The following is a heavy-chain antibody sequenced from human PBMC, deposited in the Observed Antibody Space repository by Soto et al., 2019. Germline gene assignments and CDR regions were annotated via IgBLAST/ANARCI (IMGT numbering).Heavy chain of an antibody. CDR3: FGFRSGTRFTY. CDR1: GGSISSSPSY. CDR2: IFYDGRT. V-gene: IGHV4-39*01. J-gene: IGHJ4*02. Sequence: QLQLQESGPGLVKPSETLSLTCTVSGGSISSSPSYWAWIRQSPEKGLEWIGHIFYDGRTSYSPYLRSRVSISADTSKNRFSLKLSSVTAADAAVYFCFGFRSGTRFTYWGQGTWVTVSS. D-gene: IGHD3-9*01.